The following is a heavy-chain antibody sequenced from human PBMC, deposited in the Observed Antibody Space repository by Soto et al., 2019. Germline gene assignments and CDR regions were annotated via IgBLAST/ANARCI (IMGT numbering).Heavy chain of an antibody. J-gene: IGHJ3*02. V-gene: IGHV3-15*07. CDR3: RIVATSTILRVLQYAFGI. CDR2: IKSKTDGGTT. D-gene: IGHD3-3*01. CDR1: GFTFSNAW. Sequence: GGSLRLSCAASGFTFSNAWMNWVRQAPGKGLEWVGRIKSKTDGGTTDYAAPVKGRFTISRDDSKNTLYLQMNSLKTEDTAVYYCRIVATSTILRVLQYAFGICGEQTMVSV.